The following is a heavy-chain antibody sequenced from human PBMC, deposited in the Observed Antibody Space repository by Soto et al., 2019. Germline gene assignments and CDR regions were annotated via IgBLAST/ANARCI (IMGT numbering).Heavy chain of an antibody. D-gene: IGHD6-13*01. Sequence: AGSLRLSCAASGFTFRSFTMNWVRQAPGKGLEWVSTISSNSAYIYYTDALRGRFTISRDNAKNSLHLQMNSLRAEDTAVYYCTRDASRDSSARGWFDPWGPGTLVTVSS. V-gene: IGHV3-21*01. CDR2: ISSNSAYI. J-gene: IGHJ5*02. CDR3: TRDASRDSSARGWFDP. CDR1: GFTFRSFT.